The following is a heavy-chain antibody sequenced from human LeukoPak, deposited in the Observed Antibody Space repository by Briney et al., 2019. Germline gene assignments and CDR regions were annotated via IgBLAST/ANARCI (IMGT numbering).Heavy chain of an antibody. V-gene: IGHV3-23*01. CDR3: ARNQQLGGHSYYYYGMDV. CDR2: ISGGGVTT. J-gene: IGHJ6*02. Sequence: GGSLRLSCVGSEFTSIAYALTWARQAPGKGLEWVSGISGGGVTTYYADSVKGRFTISRDNSKNTLYLQMNSLRADDTAIYYCARNQQLGGHSYYYYGMDVWGQGTTVTVSS. CDR1: EFTSIAYA. D-gene: IGHD3-16*01.